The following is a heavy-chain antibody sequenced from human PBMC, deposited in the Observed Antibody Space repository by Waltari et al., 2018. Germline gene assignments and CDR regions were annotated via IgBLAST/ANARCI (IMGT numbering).Heavy chain of an antibody. CDR1: GVRFSDFW. J-gene: IGHJ4*02. V-gene: IGHV3-7*03. Sequence: EVQLVESGGGLVQPGGALRLSCAASGVRFSDFWMSWVCQAPEKCLEWVSTMNQVGSAKLYVDSVRRRFTVSRDNAKNSLFLQMNSLRDEDTAVYYCARVAWGLGQDNWGQGTLVTVSS. D-gene: IGHD3-16*01. CDR3: ARVAWGLGQDN. CDR2: MNQVGSAK.